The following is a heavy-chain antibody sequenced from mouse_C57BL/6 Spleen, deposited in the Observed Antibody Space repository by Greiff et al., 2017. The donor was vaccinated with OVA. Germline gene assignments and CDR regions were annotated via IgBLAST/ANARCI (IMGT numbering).Heavy chain of an antibody. CDR1: GYTFTSYW. J-gene: IGHJ3*01. CDR2: IDPSDSYT. V-gene: IGHV1-69*01. D-gene: IGHD1-1*01. CDR3: ARWDYGSSYVGFAY. Sequence: VQLQQPGAELVMPGASVKLSCKASGYTFTSYWMHWVKQRPGQGLEWIGEIDPSDSYTNYNQKFKGKSTLTVDKSSSTAYMQLRRLTSEDSAVYYCARWDYGSSYVGFAYWGQGTLVTVSA.